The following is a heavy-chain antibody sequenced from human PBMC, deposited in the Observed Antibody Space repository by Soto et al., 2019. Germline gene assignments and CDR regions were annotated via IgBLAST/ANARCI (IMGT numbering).Heavy chain of an antibody. V-gene: IGHV1-18*01. CDR1: GYTFTNYG. J-gene: IGHJ6*02. Sequence: ASVKVSCKASGYTFTNYGISWVRQAPGQGLEWMGWINVYNGDTNYAQKFQDRVSMTIDTSTGTAYMELRSLTSDDTAVYYCAKNGQPPYYYYGLDVWGQGTKVTVSS. CDR3: AKNGQPPYYYYGLDV. D-gene: IGHD2-8*01. CDR2: INVYNGDT.